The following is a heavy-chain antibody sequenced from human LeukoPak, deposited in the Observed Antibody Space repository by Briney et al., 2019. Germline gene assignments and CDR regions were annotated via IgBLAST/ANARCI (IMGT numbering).Heavy chain of an antibody. Sequence: GGSLRLSCAASGFTFSTYAMSWVRQAPGKGLEWVGRIKSKTDGGRTDYGTPVKGRFTISRDDSKNTLYLQMNSLKTEDTAVYYCTTNYYDNSGFLQGFQHWGQGTLVTVS. CDR3: TTNYYDNSGFLQGFQH. V-gene: IGHV3-15*01. J-gene: IGHJ1*01. D-gene: IGHD3-22*01. CDR2: IKSKTDGGRT. CDR1: GFTFSTYA.